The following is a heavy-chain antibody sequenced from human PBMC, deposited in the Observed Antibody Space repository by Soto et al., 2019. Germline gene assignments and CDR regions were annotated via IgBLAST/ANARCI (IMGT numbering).Heavy chain of an antibody. CDR3: VSQRTSVLTQAYFDY. CDR2: VYYRGRS. Sequence: SETLSLTCTVSGGSVSNSNYYWGWIRQSPGKGLEWIGSVYYRGRSYSKSSVKSRVTISVDTSKNQFSLNLNSVTASDTAVYYCVSQRTSVLTQAYFDYWGPGALVTVSP. J-gene: IGHJ4*02. CDR1: GGSVSNSNYY. D-gene: IGHD2-8*01. V-gene: IGHV4-39*01.